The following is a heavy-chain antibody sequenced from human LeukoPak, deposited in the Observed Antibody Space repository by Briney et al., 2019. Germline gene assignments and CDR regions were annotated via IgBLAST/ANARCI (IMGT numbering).Heavy chain of an antibody. CDR3: ARPAIGIAAAGRRAFDI. J-gene: IGHJ3*02. Sequence: GASVKVSCKASGYTFTGYDINWVRQATGQGLEWMGWMKPNSGNTGYAQKFQGRVTITRNTSISTAYMELSSLRSEDTAVYYCARPAIGIAAAGRRAFDIWGQGTMVTVSS. V-gene: IGHV1-8*03. CDR2: MKPNSGNT. CDR1: GYTFTGYD. D-gene: IGHD6-13*01.